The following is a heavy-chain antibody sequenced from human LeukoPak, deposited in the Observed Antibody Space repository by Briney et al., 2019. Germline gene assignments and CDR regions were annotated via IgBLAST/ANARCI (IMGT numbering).Heavy chain of an antibody. D-gene: IGHD3-22*01. V-gene: IGHV1-2*04. J-gene: IGHJ4*02. CDR2: LHPNSGGT. Sequence: GASVKVSCKASGYTFTGHYIHWVRQAAGQGLEGLGWLHPNSGGTNYAQKHQGWVTMTRDTSISTVYLELRRLISDDTAVYYCARAHLGENYGSSYYSFDSWGQGTLVSVSS. CDR1: GYTFTGHY. CDR3: ARAHLGENYGSSYYSFDS.